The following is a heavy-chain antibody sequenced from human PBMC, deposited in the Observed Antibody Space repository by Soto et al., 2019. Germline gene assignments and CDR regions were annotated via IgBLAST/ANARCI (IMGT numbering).Heavy chain of an antibody. CDR2: ISYDGSNK. CDR1: GFTFSSYA. D-gene: IGHD6-6*01. CDR3: AIDSRVAARPIFDY. V-gene: IGHV3-30-3*01. Sequence: GGSLRLSCAASGFTFSSYAMHWVRQAPGKGLEWVAVISYDGSNKYYADSVKGRFTISRDNSKNTLYLQMNSLRAEDTAVYYCAIDSRVAARPIFDYRGQGTLVTVSS. J-gene: IGHJ4*02.